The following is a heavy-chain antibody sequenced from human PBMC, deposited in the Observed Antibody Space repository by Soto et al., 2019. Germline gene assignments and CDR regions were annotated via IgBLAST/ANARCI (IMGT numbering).Heavy chain of an antibody. Sequence: AVKVPCKACGYTFNSYYMHWVRQATGQGLEWMGIINPSGGSTSDAQKFQGRVTMTRDTSTSTVYMELSSLRSEDTAVYYCARVAVTMVRGETAAHHNWFDPWGQGTLVTVSS. D-gene: IGHD3-10*01. CDR1: GYTFNSYY. CDR3: ARVAVTMVRGETAAHHNWFDP. CDR2: INPSGGST. V-gene: IGHV1-46*02. J-gene: IGHJ5*02.